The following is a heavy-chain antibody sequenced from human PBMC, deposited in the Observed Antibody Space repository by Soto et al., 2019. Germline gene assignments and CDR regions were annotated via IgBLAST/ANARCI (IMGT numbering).Heavy chain of an antibody. Sequence: SETLSLTCTVSGGSISSGGYYWSWIRQHPGKGLEWIGYIYYSGSTYYNPSLKSRVTISIDPSKSQFSLKLSSVTAADTAVFYCARTYSRSAYFDYWGQGTLVTVSS. J-gene: IGHJ4*02. CDR3: ARTYSRSAYFDY. D-gene: IGHD3-22*01. CDR2: IYYSGST. CDR1: GGSISSGGYY. V-gene: IGHV4-31*03.